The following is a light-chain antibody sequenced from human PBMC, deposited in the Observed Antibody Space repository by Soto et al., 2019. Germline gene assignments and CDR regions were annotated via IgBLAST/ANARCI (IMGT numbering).Light chain of an antibody. CDR3: QKYVTSAIT. J-gene: IGKJ5*01. CDR1: QSVSSR. V-gene: IGKV3-20*01. CDR2: GES. Sequence: THSPSTLSASVGDRFTITCRASQSVSSRLAWYQQKTGQAPRILISGESSRATGIPDRLSGSGSGTDLTLTISRLEPEDFALYYCQKYVTSAITCGQGTRLEIK.